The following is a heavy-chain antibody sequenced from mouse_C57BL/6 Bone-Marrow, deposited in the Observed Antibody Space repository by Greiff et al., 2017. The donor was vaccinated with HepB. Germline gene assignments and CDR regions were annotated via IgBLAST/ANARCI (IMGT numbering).Heavy chain of an antibody. Sequence: QVHVKQPGAELVRPGSSVKLSCKASGYTFTSYWMHWVKQRPIQGLEWIGNIDPSDSETHYNQKFKDKATLTVDKSSSTAYMQLSSLTSEDSAVYYCASYYYGSSLDWYFDVWGTGTTVTVSS. CDR1: GYTFTSYW. CDR3: ASYYYGSSLDWYFDV. CDR2: IDPSDSET. D-gene: IGHD1-1*01. J-gene: IGHJ1*03. V-gene: IGHV1-52*01.